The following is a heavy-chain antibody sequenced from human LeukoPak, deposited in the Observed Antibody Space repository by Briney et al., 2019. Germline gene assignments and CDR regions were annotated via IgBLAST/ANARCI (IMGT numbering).Heavy chain of an antibody. V-gene: IGHV3-9*01. CDR2: ISWNSGSI. Sequence: PGRSLRLSCAASGFTFDDYAMHWVRQAPGKGLEWVSGISWNSGSIGYADSVKGRFTISRDNAKNSLYLQMNSLRAEDTALYYCAKDQSAGVFDYWGQGTLVTVSS. CDR3: AKDQSAGVFDY. CDR1: GFTFDDYA. J-gene: IGHJ4*02. D-gene: IGHD6-13*01.